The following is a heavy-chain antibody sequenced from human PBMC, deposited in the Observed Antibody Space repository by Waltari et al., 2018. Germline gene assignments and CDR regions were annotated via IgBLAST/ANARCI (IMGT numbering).Heavy chain of an antibody. D-gene: IGHD2-21*02. J-gene: IGHJ4*02. CDR1: GYTLTELS. Sequence: QVQLVQSGAEVKKPGASVKVSCKVSGYTLTELSITWVRQDPGKGLEWMGGFDPEDGETIYAQKFQGRVTMTEDTSTDTAYMELSSLRSEDTAVYYCATDQYGGNSRRDFDYWGQGTLVTVSS. CDR2: FDPEDGET. V-gene: IGHV1-24*01. CDR3: ATDQYGGNSRRDFDY.